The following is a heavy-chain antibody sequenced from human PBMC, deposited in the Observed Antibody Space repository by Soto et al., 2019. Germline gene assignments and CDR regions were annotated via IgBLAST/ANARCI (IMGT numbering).Heavy chain of an antibody. J-gene: IGHJ6*02. CDR2: INSYGSST. V-gene: IGHV3-74*01. Sequence: GGSLRLSCAASGFTLSSYWMHWVRQGPGKGLVWVSGINSYGSSTTYEDSVKGRLTISRDNAKNTLYLQMNSLGAEDTAVYYCARDWGYSSSWPTHGMDVWGQGTTVTVSS. CDR3: ARDWGYSSSWPTHGMDV. D-gene: IGHD6-13*01. CDR1: GFTLSSYW.